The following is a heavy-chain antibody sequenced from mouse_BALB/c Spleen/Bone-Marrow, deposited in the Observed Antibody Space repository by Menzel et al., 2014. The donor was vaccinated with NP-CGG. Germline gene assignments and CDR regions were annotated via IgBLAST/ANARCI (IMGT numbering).Heavy chain of an antibody. CDR2: INPYNGGT. V-gene: IGHV1-18*01. CDR1: GYSFTGHT. CDR3: ARRYYDYDYYAMDY. J-gene: IGHJ4*01. D-gene: IGHD2-4*01. Sequence: VQLQQSGPELVKPGASMKISCKASGYSFTGHTMNWVKQSHGKNLEWIGLINPYNGGTSYNQKFKGKATLTVDKSSSTAYMELRSLTSEDSAVYYCARRYYDYDYYAMDYWDQGTSVTVSS.